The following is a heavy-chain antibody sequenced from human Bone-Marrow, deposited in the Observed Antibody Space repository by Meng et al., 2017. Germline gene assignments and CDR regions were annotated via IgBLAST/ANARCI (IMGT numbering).Heavy chain of an antibody. V-gene: IGHV1-2*06. CDR3: ARDDGRDGYNLFLSEYFPH. Sequence: ASVKVSCKASGYTFTGYYMHWVRQAPGQGLEWMGRINPNSGGTNYSQKFQGRVTMTRDTSISTAYKELSRLRSDDTAVYYCARDDGRDGYNLFLSEYFPHWGQGTLVNVAS. CDR2: INPNSGGT. CDR1: GYTFTGYY. D-gene: IGHD5-24*01. J-gene: IGHJ1*01.